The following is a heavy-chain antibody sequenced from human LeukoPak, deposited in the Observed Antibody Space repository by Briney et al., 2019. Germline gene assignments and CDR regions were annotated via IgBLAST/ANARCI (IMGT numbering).Heavy chain of an antibody. D-gene: IGHD2-15*01. V-gene: IGHV4-34*01. J-gene: IGHJ3*02. CDR1: GGSFSGYY. CDR3: ARATPWWGAFDI. CDR2: INHSGST. Sequence: SETLSLTCAVYGGSFSGYYWSWIRQPPGKGLEWIGEINHSGSTNYNPSLKSRVTISVDTSKNQFSLKLSSVTAADTAVYYCARATPWWGAFDIWGQGTLVTVSS.